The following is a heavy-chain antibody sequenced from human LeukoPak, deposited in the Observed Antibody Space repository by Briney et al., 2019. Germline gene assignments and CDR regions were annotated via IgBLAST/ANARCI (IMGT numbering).Heavy chain of an antibody. CDR2: INPNSGAT. V-gene: IGHV1-2*02. J-gene: IGHJ4*02. CDR3: ARLTYCSSTNCFDY. CDR1: GYTFTGYC. D-gene: IGHD2-2*01. Sequence: ASVKVSCKASGYTFTGYCIRWVRQAPGQGLEWMGWINPNSGATNYAQKFQGRVTMTRDTSISTAYMELSRLRSDDTAVYYCARLTYCSSTNCFDYWGQGALVTVSS.